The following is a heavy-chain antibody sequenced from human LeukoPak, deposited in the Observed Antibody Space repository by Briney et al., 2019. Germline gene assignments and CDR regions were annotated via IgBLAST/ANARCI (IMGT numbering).Heavy chain of an antibody. CDR1: GFTFTSSA. V-gene: IGHV1-58*01. J-gene: IGHJ4*02. D-gene: IGHD3-10*01. CDR2: IVVGSGNT. Sequence: SVRVSCKASGFTFTSSAVQWVRQARGQRLEWIGWIVVGSGNTNYAQKFQERVTITRDMSTSTAYMELSSLRSEDTAVYYCAADHGSGSYGPYWGQGALFTVSS. CDR3: AADHGSGSYGPY.